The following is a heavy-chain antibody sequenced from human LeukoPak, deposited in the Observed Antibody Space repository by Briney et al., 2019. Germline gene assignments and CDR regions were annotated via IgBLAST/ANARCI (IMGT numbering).Heavy chain of an antibody. CDR2: ISGSGGGT. D-gene: IGHD3/OR15-3a*01. CDR1: GITLSNYG. Sequence: GGSLRLSCAVSGITLSNYGMSWVRQAPGRGLEWVAGISGSGGGTRYADSVKGRFTISRDNAKNTLYLQMNSLRAEDTAVYFCAKRGVVIRVILVGFHKEAYYFESWGQGALVTVSS. J-gene: IGHJ4*02. CDR3: AKRGVVIRVILVGFHKEAYYFES. V-gene: IGHV3-23*01.